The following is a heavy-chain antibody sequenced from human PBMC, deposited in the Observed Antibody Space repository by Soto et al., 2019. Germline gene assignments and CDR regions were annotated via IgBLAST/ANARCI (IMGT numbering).Heavy chain of an antibody. CDR3: ARDSSAMVP. V-gene: IGHV3-30*03. Sequence: GGSLRLSCVASGFTFRDYGMKWVRQAPGKGLEWVAAISHDGSNKYYADSVKGRFTISRDNSKNTLYLQMNSLRAEDTAVYYCARDSSAMVPWGQGTLVTVSS. CDR2: ISHDGSNK. CDR1: GFTFRDYG. D-gene: IGHD5-18*01. J-gene: IGHJ4*02.